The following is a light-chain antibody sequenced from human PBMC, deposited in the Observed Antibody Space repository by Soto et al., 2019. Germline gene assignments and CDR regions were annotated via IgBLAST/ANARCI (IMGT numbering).Light chain of an antibody. V-gene: IGLV1-44*01. CDR2: TNN. Sequence: QSVLTQPPSASGTPGQRVTISCSGSSSNIGSNTVNWYQQLPGTAPKLLICTNNQRPSGVPDRFSVSKSGTSASLAISGLQYEDEADYYCAAWDDSLNGVVFGGGTKVTVL. CDR3: AAWDDSLNGVV. J-gene: IGLJ2*01. CDR1: SSNIGSNT.